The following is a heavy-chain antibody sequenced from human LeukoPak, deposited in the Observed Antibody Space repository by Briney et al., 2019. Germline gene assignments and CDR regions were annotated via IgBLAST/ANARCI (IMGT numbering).Heavy chain of an antibody. Sequence: PGGSLRLSCAASGFTFSSYGMSWVRQAPGKGLEWVSAISGSGGSTYYADSVKGRFTISRDNSKNTLYLQMNSLRAEDTAAYYCAKDSKEDYYDSSGDYWGQGTLVTVSS. CDR3: AKDSKEDYYDSSGDY. CDR2: ISGSGGST. J-gene: IGHJ4*02. V-gene: IGHV3-23*01. CDR1: GFTFSSYG. D-gene: IGHD3-22*01.